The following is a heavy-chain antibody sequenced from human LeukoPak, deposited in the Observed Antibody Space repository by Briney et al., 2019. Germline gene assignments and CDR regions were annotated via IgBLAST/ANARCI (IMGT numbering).Heavy chain of an antibody. V-gene: IGHV1-2*02. CDR2: INPNTGGT. J-gene: IGHJ4*02. Sequence: GASVKVSCKASGYTFTGYYMHWVRQAPGQGLEWMGWINPNTGGTNYAQKFQGRVTMTRDTTISTAYMELSRLTSDDPAVYYCASYPRYSSSPPFDYWGQGTLVTVSS. CDR3: ASYPRYSSSPPFDY. D-gene: IGHD6-19*01. CDR1: GYTFTGYY.